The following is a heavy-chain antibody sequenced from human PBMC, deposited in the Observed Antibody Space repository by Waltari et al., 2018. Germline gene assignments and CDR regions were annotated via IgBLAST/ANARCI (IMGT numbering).Heavy chain of an antibody. J-gene: IGHJ4*02. D-gene: IGHD6-13*01. CDR1: GFTFSSYW. V-gene: IGHV3-7*01. CDR3: ARGRKAAAGNATPLLDY. Sequence: EVQLVESGGGLVQPGGSLRLSCAASGFTFSSYWMSWARQAPGKGLEWVANIKQDGSEKYYVDSVKGRFTISRDNAKNSLYLQMNSLRAEDTAVYYCARGRKAAAGNATPLLDYWGQGTLVTVSS. CDR2: IKQDGSEK.